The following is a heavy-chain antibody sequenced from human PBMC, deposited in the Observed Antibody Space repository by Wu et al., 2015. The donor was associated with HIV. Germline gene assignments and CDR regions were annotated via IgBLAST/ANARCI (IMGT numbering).Heavy chain of an antibody. V-gene: IGHV1-8*01. J-gene: IGHJ4*02. CDR3: ARKGAADY. Sequence: QVQLVQSGTEVKKPGASVKVSCTASGYSFTTYDFNWVRQAAGQGLEWMGWVNPNSGNTGYAQKFQGRVTMTRDTSKNTAYMELSSLRFDDTAVYYCARKGAADYWGQGTPVIVSS. CDR2: VNPNSGNT. D-gene: IGHD1-26*01. CDR1: GYSFTTYD.